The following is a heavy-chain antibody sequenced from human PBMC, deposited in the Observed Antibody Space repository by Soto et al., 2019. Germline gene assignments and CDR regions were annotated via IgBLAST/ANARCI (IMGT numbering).Heavy chain of an antibody. CDR1: GGSISSGGYY. J-gene: IGHJ4*02. CDR3: AGVRGINVFDY. CDR2: IYYSGST. V-gene: IGHV4-31*03. D-gene: IGHD3-10*01. Sequence: QVQLQESGPGLVKPSQTLSLTCTVSGGSISSGGYYWSWIRQHPGKGLEWIGYIYYSGSTFYNPSLKRRVTLSVDTSKNQCSLKLSSVTAADTAVYCCAGVRGINVFDYWGQGTLVTDSS.